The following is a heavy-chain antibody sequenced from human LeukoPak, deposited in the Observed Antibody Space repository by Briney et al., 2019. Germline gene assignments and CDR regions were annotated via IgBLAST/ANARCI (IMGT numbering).Heavy chain of an antibody. CDR2: ISGGGSTT. J-gene: IGHJ4*02. Sequence: GGSLRLSCAASGFTFSNYAMTWVRQAPGKGLEWVSTISGGGSTTYYADSVKGRFTISRDNSKNTLHLQMNSLRDEDTAVYYCARDRASYDILTGYYTDGFDYWGQGTLVTVSS. V-gene: IGHV3-23*01. CDR1: GFTFSNYA. D-gene: IGHD3-9*01. CDR3: ARDRASYDILTGYYTDGFDY.